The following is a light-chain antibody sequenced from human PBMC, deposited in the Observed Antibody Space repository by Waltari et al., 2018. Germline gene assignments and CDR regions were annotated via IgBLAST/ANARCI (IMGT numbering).Light chain of an antibody. CDR2: DAS. Sequence: IVLTQSPATLSLSPGERATLSCRASQSVSSDLTWYQQKPGQAPRLLIYDASTRATGIPARFSGSGSGTDFTLTISSLEPEDFAVYYCQQRSKWPPEVTFGGGTKVEIK. CDR1: QSVSSD. J-gene: IGKJ4*01. CDR3: QQRSKWPPEVT. V-gene: IGKV3-11*01.